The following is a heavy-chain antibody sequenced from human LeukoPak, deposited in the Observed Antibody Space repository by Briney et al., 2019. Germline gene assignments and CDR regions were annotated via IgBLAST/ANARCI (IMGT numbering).Heavy chain of an antibody. D-gene: IGHD6-19*01. J-gene: IGHJ4*02. CDR3: ATGVRGYNSALDY. CDR1: GFTFSNYY. Sequence: GGALRLSCAASGFTFSNYYMNWVRQAPGKGLEWVSSISSGSSYKYYADSLKGRFTISRDNAKNSLYLQMNSLRAEDTAVYYCATGVRGYNSALDYWGQGTLVTVSP. V-gene: IGHV3-21*01. CDR2: ISSGSSYK.